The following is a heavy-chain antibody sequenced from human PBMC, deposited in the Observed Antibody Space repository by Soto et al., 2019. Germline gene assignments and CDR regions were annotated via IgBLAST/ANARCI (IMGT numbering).Heavy chain of an antibody. CDR1: EGTFSGFA. J-gene: IGHJ4*02. V-gene: IGHV1-69*12. CDR2: IIPIFGTA. CDR3: ARRARDGQTWDLVY. D-gene: IGHD1-26*01. Sequence: QVQLVQSGAEGKKPGPSGKFSCKASEGTFSGFAISWVGRAPGKGLGWMGGIIPIFGTANYAQKFQGRVTITADESTSTAYMELSSLRSEDTAVYYCARRARDGQTWDLVYWGQGTLVTVSS.